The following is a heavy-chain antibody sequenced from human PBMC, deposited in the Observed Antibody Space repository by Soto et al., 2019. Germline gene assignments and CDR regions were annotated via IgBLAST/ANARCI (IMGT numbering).Heavy chain of an antibody. CDR2: ISAYNGNT. CDR1: GYTFTSYG. J-gene: IGHJ6*02. CDR3: ARDQDYYGSGSYYISGHLQYYYRMDV. Sequence: ASVKVSCKASGYTFTSYGISWVRQAPGQGLEWMGWISAYNGNTNYAQKLQGRVTMTTDTSTSTAYMELRSLRSDDTAVYYCARDQDYYGSGSYYISGHLQYYYRMDVWGQGTTVTVSS. V-gene: IGHV1-18*01. D-gene: IGHD3-10*01.